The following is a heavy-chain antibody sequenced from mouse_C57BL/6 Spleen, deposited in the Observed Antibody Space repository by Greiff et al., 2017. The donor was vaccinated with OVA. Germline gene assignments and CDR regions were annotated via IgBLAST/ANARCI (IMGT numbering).Heavy chain of an antibody. CDR2: IYPGSGST. D-gene: IGHD2-4*01. V-gene: IGHV1-55*01. J-gene: IGHJ1*03. CDR1: GYTFTSYW. CDR3: ARDYDYDGGYWYFDV. Sequence: QVQLKQPGAELVKPGASVKMSCKASGYTFTSYWITWVKQRPGQGLEWIGDIYPGSGSTNYNEKFKSKATLTVDTSSSTAYMQLSSLTSEDSAVYYCARDYDYDGGYWYFDVWGTGITVTVSS.